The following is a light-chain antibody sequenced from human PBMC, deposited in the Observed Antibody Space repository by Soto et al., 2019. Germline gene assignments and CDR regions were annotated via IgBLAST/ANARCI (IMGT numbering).Light chain of an antibody. CDR2: GPY. V-gene: IGKV3-15*01. CDR3: QQYHEWPYT. Sequence: EIVMTQSPGTLSVSPGETATLSCRASQYVSDNLAWYHQRPGQAPRLLLYGPYTRATGIPARFSGSGSATEFTLTISSLQPEDCAVYYCQQYHEWPYTFGQGTKLEI. CDR1: QYVSDN. J-gene: IGKJ2*01.